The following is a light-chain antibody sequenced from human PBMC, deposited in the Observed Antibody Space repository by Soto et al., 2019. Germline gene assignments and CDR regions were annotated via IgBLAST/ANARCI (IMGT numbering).Light chain of an antibody. CDR2: KAS. J-gene: IGKJ2*01. Sequence: DIQMTQFPSTLSASIGDRVTITCRASQTISSCLAWYQQKPGKAPKLLIYKASSLETGVPSRFSGSGSGTEFTLTISSLQPDDFATYYCQQYNSYSPYTFGQGTRLEIK. CDR1: QTISSC. V-gene: IGKV1-5*03. CDR3: QQYNSYSPYT.